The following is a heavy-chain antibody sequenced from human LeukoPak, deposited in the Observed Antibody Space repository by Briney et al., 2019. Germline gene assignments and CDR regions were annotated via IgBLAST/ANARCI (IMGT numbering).Heavy chain of an antibody. CDR2: IIPIFGTA. J-gene: IGHJ3*02. V-gene: IGHV1-69*13. CDR1: GGTFSSYA. D-gene: IGHD3-22*01. CDR3: ARDNNYYNSSGYYVAAFDI. Sequence: SVKVSCKASGGTFSSYAISWVRQAPGQGLEWMGGIIPIFGTANYAQKFQGRVTITADESTSTAYMELSSLRSEDTAVHYCARDNNYYNSSGYYVAAFDIWGQGTMVTVSS.